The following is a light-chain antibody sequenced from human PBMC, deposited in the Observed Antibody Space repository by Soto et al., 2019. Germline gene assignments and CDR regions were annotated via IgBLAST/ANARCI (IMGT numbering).Light chain of an antibody. CDR3: SSYTSSSTPFYV. J-gene: IGLJ1*01. CDR1: SRDVGGYNY. Sequence: QSVLTQPASVSGSPGQSITISCTGTSRDVGGYNYVSWYQQHPGKAPKLMIYDVSNRPSGVSNRFSGSKSGNTASLTISGLQAEDEAAYYCSSYTSSSTPFYVFGTGTKVTVL. CDR2: DVS. V-gene: IGLV2-14*01.